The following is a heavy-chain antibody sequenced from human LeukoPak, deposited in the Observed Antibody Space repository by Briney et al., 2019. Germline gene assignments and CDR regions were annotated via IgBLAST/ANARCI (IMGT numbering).Heavy chain of an antibody. Sequence: PSETLSLTCAVYGGPFSGYYWSWIRQPPGKGLEWIGEINHSGSTNYNPSLKSRVTISVDTSKNQFSLKLSSVTAADTAVYYCARGPVSVVRPGKGEYFQHWGQGTLVTVSS. CDR2: INHSGST. J-gene: IGHJ1*01. D-gene: IGHD3-10*02. CDR1: GGPFSGYY. CDR3: ARGPVSVVRPGKGEYFQH. V-gene: IGHV4-34*01.